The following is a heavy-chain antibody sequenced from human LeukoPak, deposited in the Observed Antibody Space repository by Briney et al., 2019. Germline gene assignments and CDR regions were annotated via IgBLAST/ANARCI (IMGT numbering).Heavy chain of an antibody. J-gene: IGHJ4*02. D-gene: IGHD3-16*01. V-gene: IGHV1-2*02. CDR3: ARTRVQWGGGNY. Sequence: GSSVKVSCKASGYTFTRYVINWVRQATGQGLDWMGWINPNSGGTNYAQKFQGRVTMTRDTSISTAYMELSRLRSDDTAVYYCARTRVQWGGGNYWGQGTLVTVSS. CDR1: GYTFTRYV. CDR2: INPNSGGT.